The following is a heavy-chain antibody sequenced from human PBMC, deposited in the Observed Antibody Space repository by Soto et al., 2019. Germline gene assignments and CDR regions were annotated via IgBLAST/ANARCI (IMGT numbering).Heavy chain of an antibody. Sequence: VSGPTLVSPTQTLTLTCAFSGFSLRRNEVGVGVGWIRQPPGKALEWLALFCWNDDKFYKSSLKNRLSITKDTSKNQVALTMANMEPVDTAPYYCAHGRDFWSGSFMGWLDLWGQ. CDR2: FCWNDDK. CDR3: AHGRDFWSGSFMGWLDL. D-gene: IGHD3-3*01. J-gene: IGHJ5*02. CDR1: GFSLRRNEVG. V-gene: IGHV2-5*01.